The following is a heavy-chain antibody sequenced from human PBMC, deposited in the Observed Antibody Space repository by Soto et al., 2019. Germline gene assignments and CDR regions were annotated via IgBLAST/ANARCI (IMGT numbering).Heavy chain of an antibody. CDR2: IDPSDSYT. CDR1: GYSFTSYW. CDR3: ASSPRGYCSSTSCRELGNYYGMDV. D-gene: IGHD2-2*01. J-gene: IGHJ6*02. Sequence: GESLKISCKGSGYSFTSYWISWVRQMPGKGLEWMGRIDPSDSYTNYRPSFQGHVTISADKSISTAYLQWSSLKASDTAMYYCASSPRGYCSSTSCRELGNYYGMDVWGQGTTVTVSS. V-gene: IGHV5-10-1*01.